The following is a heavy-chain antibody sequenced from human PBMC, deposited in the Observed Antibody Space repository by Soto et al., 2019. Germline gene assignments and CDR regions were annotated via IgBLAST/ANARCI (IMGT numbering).Heavy chain of an antibody. Sequence: EASVKVSCKVSGSTFTSNGIGWVRQAPGQGLKWLGWSRTYNENMDSAQKLEDRLTMTTDKTTTTAYMELRNLESDDTALYSCGYVGGYRTGDSSFDLWGQGTPVTVSS. V-gene: IGHV1-18*04. CDR3: GYVGGYRTGDSSFDL. CDR2: SRTYNENM. J-gene: IGHJ4*02. D-gene: IGHD5-18*01. CDR1: GSTFTSNG.